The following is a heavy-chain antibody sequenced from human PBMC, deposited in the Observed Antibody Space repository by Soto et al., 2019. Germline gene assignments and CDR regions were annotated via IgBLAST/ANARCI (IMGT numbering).Heavy chain of an antibody. J-gene: IGHJ6*02. Sequence: EVQLLESGEGLLSLGGSLSLSGAAPGFTLSSAPLSWVPDAPGRGREWVSAISGGGGSSYYADSAKGRFTISRYNSKNTLYLHMNSLRAADTAVYYCAKSFLCSSASCRDYYYYGLDVWGQGTTVPVSS. CDR3: AKSFLCSSASCRDYYYYGLDV. CDR1: GFTLSSAP. CDR2: ISGGGGSS. D-gene: IGHD2-2*01. V-gene: IGHV3-23*01.